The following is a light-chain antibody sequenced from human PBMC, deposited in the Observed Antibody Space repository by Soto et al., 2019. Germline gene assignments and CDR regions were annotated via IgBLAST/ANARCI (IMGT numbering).Light chain of an antibody. V-gene: IGKV1-9*01. Sequence: IPLTQSPSSLSASVGDRVTITCRASQGISSFLVWYQQRPGKAPKLLIYAASILQNGVPSRFSGSGSGTDFTLTISSLQPEDFASYYCQQFNSYPLTFGGGTMVEIK. CDR3: QQFNSYPLT. J-gene: IGKJ4*01. CDR1: QGISSF. CDR2: AAS.